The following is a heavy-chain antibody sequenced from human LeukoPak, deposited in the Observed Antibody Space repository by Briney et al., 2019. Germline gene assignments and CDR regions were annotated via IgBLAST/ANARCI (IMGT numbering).Heavy chain of an antibody. Sequence: SETLSLTCTVSGGSISSSSYYWGWIRQPPGKGLEWIGSIYYSGSTYYNPSLKSRVTLFVDKSKNQFSLELNSVTAADTAVYYCARINIAAGSDFYYYGMDVWGQGTTVIVSS. CDR1: GGSISSSSYY. CDR2: IYYSGST. CDR3: ARINIAAGSDFYYYGMDV. V-gene: IGHV4-39*07. J-gene: IGHJ6*02. D-gene: IGHD6-13*01.